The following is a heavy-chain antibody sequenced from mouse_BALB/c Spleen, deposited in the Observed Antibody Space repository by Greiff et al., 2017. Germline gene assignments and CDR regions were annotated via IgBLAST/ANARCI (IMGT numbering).Heavy chain of an antibody. D-gene: IGHD2-9*01. V-gene: IGHV5-4*02. CDR1: GFTFSDYY. Sequence: EVKLVESGGGLVKPGGSLKLSCAASGFTFSDYYMYWVRQTPEKRLEWVATISDGGSYTYYPDSVKGRFTISRDNAKNNLYLQMSSLKSEDTAMYYCARGGAYYGYYYAMDYWGQGTSVTVSS. CDR3: ARGGAYYGYYYAMDY. J-gene: IGHJ4*01. CDR2: ISDGGSYT.